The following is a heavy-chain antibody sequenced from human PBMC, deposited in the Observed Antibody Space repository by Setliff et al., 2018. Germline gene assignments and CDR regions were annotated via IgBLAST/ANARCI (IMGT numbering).Heavy chain of an antibody. CDR2: LHTSGST. CDR1: GGSISSGSYY. J-gene: IGHJ4*03. Sequence: SETLSLTCAVSGGSISSGSYYWSWIRQPAGKGLEWVGRLHTSGSTNYNPSLKSRVTISVDTSKNQFSLKLNSVTAADTAVYSCARDPGHRSGTWSLDYWAQGTTVTVSS. CDR3: ARDPGHRSGTWSLDY. V-gene: IGHV4-61*02.